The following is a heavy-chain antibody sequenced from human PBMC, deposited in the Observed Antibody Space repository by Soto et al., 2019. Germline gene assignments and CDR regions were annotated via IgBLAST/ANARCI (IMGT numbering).Heavy chain of an antibody. J-gene: IGHJ6*02. V-gene: IGHV1-8*01. CDR2: MNPNSGNT. CDR1: GYTFTSYD. CDR3: ARENTSCGMDV. Sequence: QVQLVQSGAEVKKPGASVKVSCKASGYTFTSYDINWVRQATGQGLEWMGWMNPNSGNTGYARKFQGGVTLTRNTSISTAYVELSSLRSEDTAVYYCARENTSCGMDVWGQWTTVTVSS.